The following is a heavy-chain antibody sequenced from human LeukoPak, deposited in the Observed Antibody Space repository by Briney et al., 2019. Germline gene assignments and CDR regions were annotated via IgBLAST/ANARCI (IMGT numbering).Heavy chain of an antibody. CDR3: ARASGSSWYERRLHAYYYYMDV. Sequence: SETLSLTCTVSGGSIISTTYYWGWIRQPPGEGLEWIGSIDYSGSTYYNPSLKSRVTISVDTSKNQFSLNLSSVTAADTAVYSCARASGSSWYERRLHAYYYYMDVWGKGTRSPSP. CDR2: IDYSGST. V-gene: IGHV4-39*07. D-gene: IGHD6-13*01. CDR1: GGSIISTTYY. J-gene: IGHJ6*03.